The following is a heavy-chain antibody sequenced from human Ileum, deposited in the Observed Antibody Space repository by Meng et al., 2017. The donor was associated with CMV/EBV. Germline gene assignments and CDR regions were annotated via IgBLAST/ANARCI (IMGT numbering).Heavy chain of an antibody. J-gene: IGHJ5*02. V-gene: IGHV1-69*05. CDR1: GGPFSSYA. CDR2: IIPIFGTA. CDR3: ARGGWWLLHP. Sequence: VACKASGGPFSSYAISWVRQAPGQGLEWMGGIIPIFGTANYAQKFQGRVTITTDESTSTAYMELSSLRSEDTAVYYCARGGWWLLHPWGQGTLVTVSS. D-gene: IGHD3-22*01.